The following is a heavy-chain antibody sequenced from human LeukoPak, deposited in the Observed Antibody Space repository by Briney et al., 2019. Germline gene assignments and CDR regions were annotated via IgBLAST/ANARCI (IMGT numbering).Heavy chain of an antibody. Sequence: SETLSLTCTVSGGSISSNPYYWGWIRQPPGKGLEWIGSMHYSGSTYYNPCLKSRVTISVDRSKNQFSLKLSSVTAADTAVYYCSREIATAGNWFDPWGQGTLVTVSS. CDR3: SREIATAGNWFDP. V-gene: IGHV4-39*07. CDR2: MHYSGST. D-gene: IGHD6-13*01. J-gene: IGHJ5*02. CDR1: GGSISSNPYY.